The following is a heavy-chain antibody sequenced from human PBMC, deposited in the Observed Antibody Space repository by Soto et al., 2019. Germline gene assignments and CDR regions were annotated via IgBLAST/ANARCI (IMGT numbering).Heavy chain of an antibody. Sequence: EGQLVESGGGLVQPGGSLRLSCAVSGFTFSNYWMTWVRQAPGKGLEWVANIKQDGTEKYYVDSVRGRFTISRDNAKNSLYLHMNSLRVEDTAVYYCATDVAYDDFEGRMENWGQGTLVTVSS. D-gene: IGHD3-3*01. CDR1: GFTFSNYW. CDR2: IKQDGTEK. CDR3: ATDVAYDDFEGRMEN. V-gene: IGHV3-7*01. J-gene: IGHJ4*02.